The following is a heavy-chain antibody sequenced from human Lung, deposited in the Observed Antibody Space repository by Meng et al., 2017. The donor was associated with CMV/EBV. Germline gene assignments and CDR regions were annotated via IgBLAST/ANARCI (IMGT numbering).Heavy chain of an antibody. D-gene: IGHD6-19*01. CDR1: GGSISSSNW. Sequence: QGQLQESGPGLVKPSGTRSLTCAVSGGSISSSNWWSWVRQPPGKGLEWIGEINHSGSTNYNPSLKSRVTISVDKSKNQFSLKLSSVTAADTAVYYCASFPPPGKQWLVTDYWGQGTLVTVSS. CDR2: INHSGST. J-gene: IGHJ4*02. CDR3: ASFPPPGKQWLVTDY. V-gene: IGHV4-4*02.